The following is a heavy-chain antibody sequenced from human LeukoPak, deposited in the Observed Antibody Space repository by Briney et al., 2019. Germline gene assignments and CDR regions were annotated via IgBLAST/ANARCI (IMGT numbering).Heavy chain of an antibody. D-gene: IGHD5-12*01. V-gene: IGHV3-7*01. J-gene: IGHJ4*02. CDR2: MAHDGSRE. CDR3: ATSSGWIIDN. Sequence: PGVSLRLSCAASEINLSGHWVHWVRQAPGKGLEWLATMAHDGSRESYVDSVRGRFTISRDAAKDLLYLQMNNLRAEDTAMYCCATSSGWIIDNWGQGILVTVSS. CDR1: EINLSGHW.